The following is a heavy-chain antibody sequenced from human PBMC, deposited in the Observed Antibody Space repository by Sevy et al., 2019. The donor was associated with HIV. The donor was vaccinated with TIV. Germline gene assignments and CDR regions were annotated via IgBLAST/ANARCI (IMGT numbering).Heavy chain of an antibody. CDR3: GKVSIFGVGGFYDY. CDR1: GLTFNSHA. J-gene: IGHJ4*02. Sequence: GGSLRLSCAASGLTFNSHAMSWVRQPPGRGLEWVSAISGSGETTVYTDSVKGRFTISRDNSKNTVYLQMNNLRAEDTAVYYCGKVSIFGVGGFYDYWGQGTLVTVSS. D-gene: IGHD3-3*01. V-gene: IGHV3-23*01. CDR2: ISGSGETT.